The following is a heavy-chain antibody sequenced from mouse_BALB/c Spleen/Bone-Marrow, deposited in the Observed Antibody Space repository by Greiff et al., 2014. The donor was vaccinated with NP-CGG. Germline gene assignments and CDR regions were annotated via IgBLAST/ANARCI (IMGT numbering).Heavy chain of an antibody. CDR2: IDPANGNT. D-gene: IGHD1-1*01. CDR3: ARYYNGSSLFDY. J-gene: IGHJ2*01. V-gene: IGHV14-3*02. CDR1: GFNIKDTY. Sequence: EVQLQQSGAELVKPGASVKLSCTASGFNIKDTYMHWVKQRPEQGLEWIGRIDPANGNTKYDPKFQGKATITAATSSNTAYLQLSSLTTEDTTVYYCARYYNGSSLFDYWGQGTTLTVSS.